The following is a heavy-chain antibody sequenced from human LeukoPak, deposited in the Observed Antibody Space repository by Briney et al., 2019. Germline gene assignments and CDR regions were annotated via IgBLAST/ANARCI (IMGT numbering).Heavy chain of an antibody. J-gene: IGHJ4*02. V-gene: IGHV3-21*01. D-gene: IGHD3-22*01. CDR1: GFSFSRYA. Sequence: GGSLRLSCAASGFSFSRYAMSWVRQAPGKGLEWISLISSSSSYIYYADSVKGRFTISRDNAKNSLYLQMNSLRAEDTAVYYCARGEMIVVVTGFDYWGQGTLVTVSS. CDR2: ISSSSSYI. CDR3: ARGEMIVVVTGFDY.